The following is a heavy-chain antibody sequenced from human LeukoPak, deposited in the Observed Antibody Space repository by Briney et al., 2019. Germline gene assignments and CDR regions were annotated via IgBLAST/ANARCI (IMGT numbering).Heavy chain of an antibody. V-gene: IGHV1-69*13. CDR1: GGTFSSYA. Sequence: SVEVSCKASGGTFSSYAISWVRQAPGQGLEWMGGIIPIFGTANYAQKFQGRVTITADESTSTAYMELSSLRSEDTAVYYCARSVPLLDYALDYWGQGTLVTVSS. D-gene: IGHD2/OR15-2a*01. J-gene: IGHJ4*02. CDR3: ARSVPLLDYALDY. CDR2: IIPIFGTA.